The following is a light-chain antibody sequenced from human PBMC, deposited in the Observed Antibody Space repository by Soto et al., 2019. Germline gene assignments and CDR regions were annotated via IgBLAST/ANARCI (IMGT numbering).Light chain of an antibody. Sequence: EIGMTQSPATLPLSPGERAALSCRASQSINSALAWYQQKPGQPPRLLTYGASTRATGVPARFTGSESGSEFTLTISGLQSEDFAVYYCQQGHNWPLTFGQGTRLEI. CDR3: QQGHNWPLT. CDR2: GAS. J-gene: IGKJ2*01. V-gene: IGKV3-15*01. CDR1: QSINSA.